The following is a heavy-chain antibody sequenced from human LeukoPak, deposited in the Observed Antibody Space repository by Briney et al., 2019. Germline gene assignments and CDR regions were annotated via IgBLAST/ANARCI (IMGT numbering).Heavy chain of an antibody. CDR2: IWYDGSDE. D-gene: IGHD3-10*01. Sequence: GGSLRLSCATSGFTFSSYAMSWVRQAPGKGREWVAFIWYDGSDEYYADSVKGRLTISRDNSKITLYLQMNSLTTEDTAVYYCAKGGGELGSGSLDYWGQGTLVTASS. J-gene: IGHJ4*02. V-gene: IGHV3-30*02. CDR1: GFTFSSYA. CDR3: AKGGGELGSGSLDY.